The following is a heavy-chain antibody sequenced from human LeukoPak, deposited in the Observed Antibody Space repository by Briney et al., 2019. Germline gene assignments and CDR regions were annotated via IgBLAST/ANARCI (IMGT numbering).Heavy chain of an antibody. CDR3: ARGRVPGA. Sequence: TSETLSLTCTVSGVSITSYFWSWIRQPPGRGLGWIGYIYHSGSTNSNPSLKSRVSISLDTSKNQFSLKLSSVTAADTAVYYCARGRVPGAWGQGTLVTVSS. CDR2: IYHSGST. V-gene: IGHV4-59*01. D-gene: IGHD6-19*01. J-gene: IGHJ4*02. CDR1: GVSITSYF.